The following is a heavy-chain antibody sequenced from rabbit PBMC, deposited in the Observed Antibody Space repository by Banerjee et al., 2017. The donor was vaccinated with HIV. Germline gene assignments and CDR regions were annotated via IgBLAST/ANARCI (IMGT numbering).Heavy chain of an antibody. V-gene: IGHV1S45*01. CDR3: ARDLAGVIGWNFNL. J-gene: IGHJ4*01. CDR1: GFDFSGNA. D-gene: IGHD4-1*01. CDR2: IVYDGNI. Sequence: QEQLEESGGDLVKPEGSLTLTCTASGFDFSGNAMCWVRQAPGKGPEWIGYIVYDGNIYYASWAKGPFTISKTSSTTVTLQMTSLTAADTATYFCARDLAGVIGWNFNLWGPGTLVTVS.